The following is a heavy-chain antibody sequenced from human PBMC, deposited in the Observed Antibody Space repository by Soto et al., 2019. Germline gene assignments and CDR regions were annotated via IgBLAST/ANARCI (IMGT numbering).Heavy chain of an antibody. CDR2: INYSGST. J-gene: IGHJ3*02. D-gene: IGHD2-15*01. CDR3: AVTYWSGGSCYSLFGAFDI. CDR1: GESFSGYY. Sequence: PSETLSLTCAVYGESFSGYYWSWIRQSPGKGLEWIGEINYSGSTNYNPSLKRRVTISADTSKNQLSLQLSSVTAADTAVYYCAVTYWSGGSCYSLFGAFDIWGQGKMVTV. V-gene: IGHV4-34*01.